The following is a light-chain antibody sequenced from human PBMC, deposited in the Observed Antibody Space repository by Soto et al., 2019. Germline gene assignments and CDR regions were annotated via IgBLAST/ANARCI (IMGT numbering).Light chain of an antibody. Sequence: QSALTQPASVSGSPGQSITISCTGTSSDVGGYNYVSWYQQHPGKAPKLMIYEVNNRPSGVSNRFSGSKSGNTASLTISGLQAEDEADYYCGSYTSSSTLVFGGGTKLTV. V-gene: IGLV2-14*01. CDR2: EVN. J-gene: IGLJ3*02. CDR3: GSYTSSSTLV. CDR1: SSDVGGYNY.